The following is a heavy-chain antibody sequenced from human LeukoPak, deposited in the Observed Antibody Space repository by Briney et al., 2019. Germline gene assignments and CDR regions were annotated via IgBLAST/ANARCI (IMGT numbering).Heavy chain of an antibody. J-gene: IGHJ4*02. CDR1: GFTFSSYA. CDR2: ISGSGGST. V-gene: IGHV3-23*01. D-gene: IGHD6-13*01. Sequence: GGSLRLSCAASGFTFSSYAVSWVRQAPGKGLEWVSAISGSGGSTYYADSVKGRFTISRDNSKNTLYLQMNSLRAEDTAVYYCAKSNSHGYGSSWYDYWGQGTLVSVSS. CDR3: AKSNSHGYGSSWYDY.